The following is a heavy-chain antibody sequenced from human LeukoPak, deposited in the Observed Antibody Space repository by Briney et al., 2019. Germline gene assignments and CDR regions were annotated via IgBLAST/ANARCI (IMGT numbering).Heavy chain of an antibody. CDR3: ASTRGSRYYFDY. J-gene: IGHJ4*02. V-gene: IGHV3-21*01. CDR1: GFTFSSYS. D-gene: IGHD3-10*01. CDR2: ISSSSSYI. Sequence: GGSLRLSCAASGFTFSSYSMNWVRLAPGKGLEWVSSISSSSSYIYYADSVKGRFTISRDNAKNSLYLQMNSLRAEDTAVYYCASTRGSRYYFDYWGQGTLVTVSS.